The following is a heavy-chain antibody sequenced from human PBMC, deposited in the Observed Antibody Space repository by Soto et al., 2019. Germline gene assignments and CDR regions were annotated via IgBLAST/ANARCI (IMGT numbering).Heavy chain of an antibody. J-gene: IGHJ4*02. V-gene: IGHV3-30*18. CDR2: ISHHGLKE. CDR1: GFTFRDYG. CDR3: AKDWVGGSKKYYFEY. D-gene: IGHD1-26*01. Sequence: GSLVLSCIAPGFTFRDYGMHWVRQAPGKGLEWVAGISHHGLKEHYADSVKGRFTISRDNSKKTVYLQLNSLRGDDTAVYYCAKDWVGGSKKYYFEYWGQGTLVTVYS.